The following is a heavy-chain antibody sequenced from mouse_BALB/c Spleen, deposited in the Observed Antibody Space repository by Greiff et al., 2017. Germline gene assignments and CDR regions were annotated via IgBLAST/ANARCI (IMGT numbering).Heavy chain of an antibody. Sequence: EVKVVESGGGLVKPGGSLKLSCAASGFAFSSYDMSWVRQTPEKRLEWVAYISSGGGSTYYPDTVKGRFTISRDNAKNTLYLQMSSLKSEDTAMYYCARQGFITTATFAYWGQGTLVTVSA. CDR2: ISSGGGST. V-gene: IGHV5-12-1*01. CDR1: GFAFSSYD. CDR3: ARQGFITTATFAY. J-gene: IGHJ3*01. D-gene: IGHD1-2*01.